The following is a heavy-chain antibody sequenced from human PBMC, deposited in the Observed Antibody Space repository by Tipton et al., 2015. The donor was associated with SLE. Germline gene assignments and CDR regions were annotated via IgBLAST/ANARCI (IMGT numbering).Heavy chain of an antibody. CDR2: IYHSGST. J-gene: IGHJ3*02. D-gene: IGHD1-1*01. CDR3: ARDGGVGGTGEGFEI. Sequence: TLSLTCTVSGYSISSGYYWGWIRQPPGKGLEWIGSIYHSGSTYYNPPLKSRVTISVDTSKNQFSLKLSSVTAADTAVYYCARDGGVGGTGEGFEIGAQGPMVSVSS. V-gene: IGHV4-38-2*02. CDR1: GYSISSGYY.